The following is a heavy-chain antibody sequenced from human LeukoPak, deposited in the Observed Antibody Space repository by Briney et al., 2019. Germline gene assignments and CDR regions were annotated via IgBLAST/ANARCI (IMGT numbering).Heavy chain of an antibody. CDR1: GGSISGYY. Sequence: PSETLSLICSVSGGSISGYYWSWIRQSPGKGLEWIGYIYSSGSTNYNPSLKSRVTIAVDTPKNQFSLKVESMTAADTAVYYCARGPLLGCSSTSCTDYWGQGTLVTVSS. CDR3: ARGPLLGCSSTSCTDY. CDR2: IYSSGST. D-gene: IGHD2-2*01. J-gene: IGHJ4*02. V-gene: IGHV4-59*08.